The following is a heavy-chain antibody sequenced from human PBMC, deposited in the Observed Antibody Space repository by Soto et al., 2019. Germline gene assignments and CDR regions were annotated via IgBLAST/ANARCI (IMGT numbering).Heavy chain of an antibody. V-gene: IGHV2-5*02. Sequence: QITLKESGPTLVKPTQTLTLTCTFSGFSLSTSGVGVGWIRQPPGKALEWLALIYWDDDKRYSPSLKSRLTITKDPSKTPVVLTMTNMDPVDTATYYCAHSRDGYNSGTFDYWGQGTLVTVSS. CDR1: GFSLSTSGVG. D-gene: IGHD5-12*01. CDR2: IYWDDDK. J-gene: IGHJ4*02. CDR3: AHSRDGYNSGTFDY.